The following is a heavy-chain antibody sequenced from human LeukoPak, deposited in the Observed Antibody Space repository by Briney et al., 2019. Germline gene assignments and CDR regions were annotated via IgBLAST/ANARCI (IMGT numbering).Heavy chain of an antibody. CDR2: ISAYNGNT. D-gene: IGHD2-21*01. CDR3: NVGYSSFEGGYYYYMDV. J-gene: IGHJ6*03. CDR1: GYTFTSYG. Sequence: GASVKVSCKASGYTFTSYGISWVRQAPGQGLEWMGWISAYNGNTNYAQKLQGRVTMTTDTSTSTAYMELRSLRSDDTAVYYCNVGYSSFEGGYYYYMDVWGKGTTVTVSS. V-gene: IGHV1-18*01.